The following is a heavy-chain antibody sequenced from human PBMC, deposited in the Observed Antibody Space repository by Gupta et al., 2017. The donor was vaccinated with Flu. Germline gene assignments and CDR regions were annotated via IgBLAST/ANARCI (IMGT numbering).Heavy chain of an antibody. CDR2: ISGSGGTT. V-gene: IGHV3-23*01. CDR1: GFTFRSHP. J-gene: IGHJ2*01. D-gene: IGHD2-15*01. Sequence: EVQLLEPGGTSVQPGGFLRLSCVASGFTFRSHPMTWRCQAHGQGLEWDSAISGSGGTTYSADAEKGRFTISRDNSQNTLYLQMSSLRVEDTAVYHCAKFLRESHGSAGWPWFFEMWGRGTLVTGYS. CDR3: AKFLRESHGSAGWPWFFEM.